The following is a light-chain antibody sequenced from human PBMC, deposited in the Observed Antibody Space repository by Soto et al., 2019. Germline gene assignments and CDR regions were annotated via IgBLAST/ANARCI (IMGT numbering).Light chain of an antibody. Sequence: EIVLTQSPGTLSLSPGERATLSCRASQSIDNNHLAWYQQKPGQAPRLLFYGASTRATGIPDRFSGSGSGTDFTLTISSMQPADFAAYYCQQYFWSPPFTFGHGTKVDIK. CDR1: QSIDNNH. CDR3: QQYFWSPPFT. J-gene: IGKJ3*01. V-gene: IGKV3-20*01. CDR2: GAS.